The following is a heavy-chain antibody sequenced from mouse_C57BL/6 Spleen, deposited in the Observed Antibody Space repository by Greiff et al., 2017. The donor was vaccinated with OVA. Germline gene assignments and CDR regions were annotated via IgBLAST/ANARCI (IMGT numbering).Heavy chain of an antibody. CDR2: INPGSGGT. J-gene: IGHJ1*03. V-gene: IGHV1-54*01. D-gene: IGHD2-2*01. CDR1: GYAFTNYL. Sequence: QVQLKQSGAELVRPGTSVKVSCKASGYAFTNYLIEWVKQRPGQGLEWIGVINPGSGGTNYNEKFKGKATLTADKSSSTAYMQLSSLTSEDSAVYYCARRSGYDRDWYFDVWGTGTTGTAAS. CDR3: ARRSGYDRDWYFDV.